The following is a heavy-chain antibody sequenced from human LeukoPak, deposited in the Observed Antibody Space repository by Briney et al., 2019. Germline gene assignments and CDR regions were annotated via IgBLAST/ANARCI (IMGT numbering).Heavy chain of an antibody. CDR2: MSPNSGKT. Sequence: ASVKVSCKTSGYSFTNYDINWVRQATGQGLEWMGWMSPNSGKTGYAQKFQGRATMTKNTSMSTAYMELSSLTSEDTAVYYCARGRESSKLTSGFQSFDWLSDSFDLWGQGTIVTVSS. D-gene: IGHD3-9*01. V-gene: IGHV1-8*01. CDR1: GYSFTNYD. J-gene: IGHJ3*01. CDR3: ARGRESSKLTSGFQSFDWLSDSFDL.